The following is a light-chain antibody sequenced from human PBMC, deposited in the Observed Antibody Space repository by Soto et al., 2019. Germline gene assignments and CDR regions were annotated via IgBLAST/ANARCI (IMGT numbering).Light chain of an antibody. J-gene: IGKJ4*01. Sequence: EIMLTQSPGTLSLSPGERATLSCRASQSIASNDLAWYQQKPGQAPRLLIYGASSRATGIYDRFSGSGSGTDFHLTISKLEPEDLAVYYCQQYGSSPALTFGGGTKVEIK. CDR1: QSIASND. CDR2: GAS. V-gene: IGKV3-20*01. CDR3: QQYGSSPALT.